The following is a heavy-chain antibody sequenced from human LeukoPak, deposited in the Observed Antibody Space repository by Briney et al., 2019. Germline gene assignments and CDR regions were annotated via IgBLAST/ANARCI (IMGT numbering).Heavy chain of an antibody. CDR3: ARAQYCGGDCYAAGFDY. Sequence: NSSETLSLTCTVSGGSISSSRYYWGWIRQPPGKGLEWIGAINHSGSTNYNPSLKSRVTISVDTSKNQFSLKLSSVTAADTAVYYCARAQYCGGDCYAAGFDYWGQGTLITVSS. CDR2: INHSGST. V-gene: IGHV4-39*07. J-gene: IGHJ4*02. CDR1: GGSISSSRYY. D-gene: IGHD2-21*02.